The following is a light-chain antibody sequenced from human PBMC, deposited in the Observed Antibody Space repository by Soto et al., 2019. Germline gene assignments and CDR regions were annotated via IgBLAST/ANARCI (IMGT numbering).Light chain of an antibody. CDR2: DVS. Sequence: QSVLTQPASVSGSPGQSITISCTGTSSDVGGYNYVSWYQQHPGKAPKLMIYDVSNRPSGVSNRFSGSKSGNTASLTISGLQAEDEADYYCSSYTSSSTSYVCGTGTKVAVL. CDR1: SSDVGGYNY. CDR3: SSYTSSSTSYV. V-gene: IGLV2-14*01. J-gene: IGLJ1*01.